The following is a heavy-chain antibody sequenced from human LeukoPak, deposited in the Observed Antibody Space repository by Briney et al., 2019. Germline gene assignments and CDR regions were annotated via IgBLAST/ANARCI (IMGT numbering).Heavy chain of an antibody. D-gene: IGHD3-10*01. J-gene: IGHJ4*02. CDR2: ISWNSGSI. Sequence: PGRSLRLSCAASGFTFDDYAMHWVRQAPGKGLEWVSGISWNSGSIGYADSVKGRFTISRDNAKNSLYLQMNSLRAEDTALYYCAKGLGGSGSYWGQGTLVTVSS. CDR1: GFTFDDYA. V-gene: IGHV3-9*01. CDR3: AKGLGGSGSY.